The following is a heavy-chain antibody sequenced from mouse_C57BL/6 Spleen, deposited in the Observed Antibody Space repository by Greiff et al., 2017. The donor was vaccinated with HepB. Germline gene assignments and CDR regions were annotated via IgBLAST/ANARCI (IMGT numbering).Heavy chain of an antibody. CDR2: IYPGSGNT. J-gene: IGHJ3*01. Sequence: VQLQESGPELVKPGASVKISCKASGYSFTSYYIHWVKQRPGQGLEWIGWIYPGSGNTKYNEKFKGKATLTADTSSSTAYMQLSSLTSEDSAVYYCARVEDYDWFAYWGQGTLVTVSA. D-gene: IGHD2-4*01. CDR3: ARVEDYDWFAY. CDR1: GYSFTSYY. V-gene: IGHV1-66*01.